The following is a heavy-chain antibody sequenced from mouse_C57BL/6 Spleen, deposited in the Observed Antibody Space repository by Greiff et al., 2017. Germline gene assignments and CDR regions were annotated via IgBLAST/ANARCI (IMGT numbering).Heavy chain of an antibody. CDR3: TRSTVVPSFDY. CDR2: IRLKSDNYAT. CDR1: GFTFSNYW. J-gene: IGHJ2*01. V-gene: IGHV6-3*01. D-gene: IGHD1-1*01. Sequence: DVQLVESGGGLVQPGGSMKLSCVASGFTFSNYWMNWVRQSPEKGLEWVAQIRLKSDNYATHYAESVKGRFTISRDDSKSSVHLQMNNLRAEDTGIYYCTRSTVVPSFDYWGQGTTLTVSS.